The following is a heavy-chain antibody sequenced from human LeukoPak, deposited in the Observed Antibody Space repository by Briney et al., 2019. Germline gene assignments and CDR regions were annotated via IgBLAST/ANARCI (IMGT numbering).Heavy chain of an antibody. CDR3: MRDKREVAYDSSGA. J-gene: IGHJ4*02. Sequence: GGSLRLSCAASGFTFKTYWMSWVRLLPGKGLEWVADIKEDGSQKYYVDSVRGRFTISRDNAKNSLYLQMNSLRAEDTAVYYCMRDKREVAYDSSGAGGQGPLVPVSS. V-gene: IGHV3-7*01. D-gene: IGHD3-22*01. CDR2: IKEDGSQK. CDR1: GFTFKTYW.